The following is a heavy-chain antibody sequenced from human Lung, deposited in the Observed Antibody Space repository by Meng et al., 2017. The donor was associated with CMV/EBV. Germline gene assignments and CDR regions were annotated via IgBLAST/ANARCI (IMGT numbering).Heavy chain of an antibody. CDR1: GGSISSYY. D-gene: IGHD4-23*01. V-gene: IGHV4-59*01. Sequence: SCTVSGGSISSYYWTWIRQPPGKGLEWIGSIYYSGSTNYNPSLKIRVTMSVDPSRKQFSLKLSSVLPADTAVYYFASSAYGSKFTAAFDIWGQGXMVTVSS. CDR2: IYYSGST. J-gene: IGHJ3*02. CDR3: ASSAYGSKFTAAFDI.